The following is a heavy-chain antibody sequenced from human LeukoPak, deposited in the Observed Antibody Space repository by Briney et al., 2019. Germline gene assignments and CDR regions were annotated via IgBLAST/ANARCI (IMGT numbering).Heavy chain of an antibody. CDR1: GFTFSSFA. D-gene: IGHD3-10*01. V-gene: IGHV3-23*01. CDR2: ISATGGTT. J-gene: IGHJ4*02. Sequence: GGSLRLSCAASGFTFSSFAMNWVRQAPGKGLEWVSTISATGGTTTYADSVKGRFTISRDNSKNTLFVQMDSLRAEDTAIYYCAKKLSGMSGNAWGDLYYWGQGGLVHVSS. CDR3: AKKLSGMSGNAWGDLYY.